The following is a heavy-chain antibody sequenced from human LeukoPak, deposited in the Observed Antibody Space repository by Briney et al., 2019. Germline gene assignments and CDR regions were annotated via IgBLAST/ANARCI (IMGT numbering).Heavy chain of an antibody. CDR2: IIPIFGTA. D-gene: IGHD1-1*01. CDR3: ASGFNWNMLRTLVYYYYGMDV. J-gene: IGHJ6*02. V-gene: IGHV1-69*13. CDR1: GYTFTSYG. Sequence: GASVKVSCKASGYTFTSYGISWVRQAPGQGLEWMGGIIPIFGTANYAQKFQGRVTITADESTSTAYMELSSLRSEDTAVYYCASGFNWNMLRTLVYYYYGMDVWGQGTTVTVSS.